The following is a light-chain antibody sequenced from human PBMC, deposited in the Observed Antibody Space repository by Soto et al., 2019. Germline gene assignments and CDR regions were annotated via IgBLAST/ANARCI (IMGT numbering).Light chain of an antibody. CDR1: QSVSRN. Sequence: EIVMTQSPATLSVSPGERATLSCRASQSVSRNLAWYQQKPGQAPRLLIYGASTRATGIPARFSGSGSGTEFTLTISSLQSEDFAVYYCQQYNNWPLSYTFGQGTKLEIK. CDR2: GAS. J-gene: IGKJ2*01. V-gene: IGKV3-15*01. CDR3: QQYNNWPLSYT.